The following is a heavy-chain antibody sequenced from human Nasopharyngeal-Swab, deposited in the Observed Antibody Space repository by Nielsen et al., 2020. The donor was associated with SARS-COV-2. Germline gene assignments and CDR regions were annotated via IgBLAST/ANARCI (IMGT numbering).Heavy chain of an antibody. CDR3: ARESLYFWDSSGYYSEGFDI. J-gene: IGHJ3*02. CDR2: ISRSSNYT. V-gene: IGHV3-11*06. D-gene: IGHD3-22*01. Sequence: WIGQSPGKGLEWVAYISRSSNYTYYADSVKGRFTISRDNAKNSLFLQMNSLRAEDTAVYYCARESLYFWDSSGYYSEGFDIWGQGTMVTVSS.